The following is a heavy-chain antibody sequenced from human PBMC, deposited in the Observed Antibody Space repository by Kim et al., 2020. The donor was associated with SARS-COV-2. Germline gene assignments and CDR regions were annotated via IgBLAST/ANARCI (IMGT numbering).Heavy chain of an antibody. Sequence: ASVKVSCKASGYTFTSYAMHWVRQAPGQRLEWMGWINAGNGNTKYSQKFQGRVTITRDTSASTAYMELSSLRSEDTAVYYCARDLLKDYGGAYYYYYGMDVWGQGTTVTVSS. V-gene: IGHV1-3*01. CDR3: ARDLLKDYGGAYYYYYGMDV. J-gene: IGHJ6*02. D-gene: IGHD4-17*01. CDR1: GYTFTSYA. CDR2: INAGNGNT.